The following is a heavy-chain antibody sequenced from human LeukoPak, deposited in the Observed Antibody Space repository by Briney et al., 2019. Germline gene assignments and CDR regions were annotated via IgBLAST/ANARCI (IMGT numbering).Heavy chain of an antibody. CDR1: GFTFSSYW. D-gene: IGHD3-9*01. CDR3: AREEDILTGYYLV. J-gene: IGHJ4*02. V-gene: IGHV3-74*01. CDR2: INSDGSST. Sequence: GGSLRLSCAAAGFTFSSYWMHWVRQAPGKGLVWVSRINSDGSSTSYADSVRGRFTISRDNAKNTLYLQMNSLRAEHTAVYYCAREEDILTGYYLVWGQGTLVTVSS.